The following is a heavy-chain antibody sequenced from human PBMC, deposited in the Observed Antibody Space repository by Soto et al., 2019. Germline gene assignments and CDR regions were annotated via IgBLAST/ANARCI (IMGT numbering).Heavy chain of an antibody. CDR3: AGQAID. V-gene: IGHV4-59*08. Sequence: QVQLQESGPGLVKPSETLSLTCTVSGGSISDYYWSWFRQAPGKGLDWIGYVYYSGSTNYNPSLQGRVTMSVYTSKNPFSRKLSSVTAADTAVYYWAGQAIDWGQGTLVTVSS. J-gene: IGHJ4*02. CDR2: VYYSGST. CDR1: GGSISDYY.